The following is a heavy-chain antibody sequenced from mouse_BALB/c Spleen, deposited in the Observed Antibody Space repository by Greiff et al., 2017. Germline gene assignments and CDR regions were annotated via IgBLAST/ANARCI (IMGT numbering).Heavy chain of an antibody. CDR1: GYSITSDYA. J-gene: IGHJ4*01. CDR3: ARRGYDLSYAMDY. CDR2: ISYSGST. D-gene: IGHD2-2*01. V-gene: IGHV3-2*02. Sequence: DVQLQESGPGLVKPSQSLSLTCTVTGYSITSDYAWNWIRQFPGNKLEWMGYISYSGSTSYNPSLKSRISITRDTSKNQCFLQLNSVTTEDTATYYCARRGYDLSYAMDYWGQGTSVTVSS.